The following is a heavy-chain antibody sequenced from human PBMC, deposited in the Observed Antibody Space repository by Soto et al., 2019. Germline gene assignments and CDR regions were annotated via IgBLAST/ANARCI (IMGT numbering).Heavy chain of an antibody. CDR3: ARGRRYYYDSSGYASVHDY. V-gene: IGHV4-4*02. Sequence: SETLSLTCAVSGGSISSSNWWSWVRQPPGKGLEWIGEIYHSGSTNYNPSLKSRVTISVDKSKNQFSLKLSSVTAADTAVYYCARGRRYYYDSSGYASVHDYWGQGTLVTVSS. D-gene: IGHD3-22*01. CDR2: IYHSGST. CDR1: GGSISSSNW. J-gene: IGHJ4*02.